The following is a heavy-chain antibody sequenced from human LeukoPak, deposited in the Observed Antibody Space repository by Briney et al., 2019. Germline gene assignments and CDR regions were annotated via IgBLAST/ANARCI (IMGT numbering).Heavy chain of an antibody. CDR2: INGEGSSA. D-gene: IGHD5-18*01. CDR1: RFTFGSYW. J-gene: IGHJ3*02. Sequence: PGGSLRLSCAASRFTFGSYWMHWVRHAPGKGLLWVSRINGEGSSAYYADSVKGRFTISRDNANNTLYLQMNSLRDEDTAVYYCTRADTGRLHGLDIWGQGTRVTVSS. CDR3: TRADTGRLHGLDI. V-gene: IGHV3-74*01.